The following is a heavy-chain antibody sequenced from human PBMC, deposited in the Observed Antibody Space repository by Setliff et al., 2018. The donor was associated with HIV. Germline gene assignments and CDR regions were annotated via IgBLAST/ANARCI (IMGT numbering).Heavy chain of an antibody. Sequence: PSETLSLTCAVSGGSISSGGHCWSWIRQHPGKGLECLGHIYNGGSTYYNPSLKSRLIITVDTSKTQFSLKLTSVTSADTAVYYSARGDFWNEAPAYHYMDVWGIGTKVTVSS. CDR1: GGSISSGGHC. V-gene: IGHV4-31*11. J-gene: IGHJ6*03. D-gene: IGHD1-1*01. CDR2: IYNGGST. CDR3: ARGDFWNEAPAYHYMDV.